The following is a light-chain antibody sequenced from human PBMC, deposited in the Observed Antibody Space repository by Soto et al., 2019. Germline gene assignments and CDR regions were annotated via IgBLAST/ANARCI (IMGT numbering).Light chain of an antibody. CDR2: GAS. CDR1: QSVSSNY. CDR3: QQYGSSPTWT. Sequence: EIEVAQSPPTLSLSPGERATLSCRASQSVSSNYLAWYQQKPGQAPRLLIYGASTRATGIPDRFSGSGSGTDFTLTISRLEPEDSAVYYCQQYGSSPTWTFGQGTKVDI. J-gene: IGKJ1*01. V-gene: IGKV3-20*01.